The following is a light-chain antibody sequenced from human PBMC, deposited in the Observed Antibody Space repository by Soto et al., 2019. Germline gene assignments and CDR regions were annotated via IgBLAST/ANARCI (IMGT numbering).Light chain of an antibody. CDR1: SSDIGGYKY. V-gene: IGLV2-14*01. J-gene: IGLJ1*01. CDR3: SSYTSSSTHYI. CDR2: EVS. Sequence: QSALTQPASVSGSPGQSITISCTGTSSDIGGYKYVSWYQQHPGKAPKLMIYEVSNRPSGVSNRFSGSKSGNTASLPISGLQAEDEADYYCSSYTSSSTHYIFGTGTKVTVL.